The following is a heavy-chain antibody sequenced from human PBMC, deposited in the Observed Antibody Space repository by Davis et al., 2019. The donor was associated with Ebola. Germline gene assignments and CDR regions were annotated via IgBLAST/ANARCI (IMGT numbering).Heavy chain of an antibody. Sequence: PGGSLRLSCAASGFTFSSYAMHWVRQAPGKGLEWVAVISYDGSNKYYADSVKGRFTISRDNSKNTLYLQMNSLRAEDTAVYYCAREHSDIVVVPAAQTTYYYGMDVWGQGTTVTVSS. V-gene: IGHV3-30-3*01. J-gene: IGHJ6*02. D-gene: IGHD2-2*01. CDR1: GFTFSSYA. CDR2: ISYDGSNK. CDR3: AREHSDIVVVPAAQTTYYYGMDV.